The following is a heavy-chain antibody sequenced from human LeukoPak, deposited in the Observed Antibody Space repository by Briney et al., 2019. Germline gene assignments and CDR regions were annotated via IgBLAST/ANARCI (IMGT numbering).Heavy chain of an antibody. CDR3: AREVGSYYLSPIDY. V-gene: IGHV1-2*02. D-gene: IGHD1-26*01. CDR2: INPNSGGT. Sequence: ASVKVSCKASGYTFTGYYMHWVRQAPGQGLEWMGWINPNSGGTNYAQKCQGRVTMTRDTSISTAYMELSRLRSDDTAVYYCAREVGSYYLSPIDYWGQGTLVTVSS. J-gene: IGHJ4*02. CDR1: GYTFTGYY.